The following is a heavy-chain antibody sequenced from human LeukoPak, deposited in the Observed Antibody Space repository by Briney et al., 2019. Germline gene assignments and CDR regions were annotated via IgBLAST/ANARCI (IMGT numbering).Heavy chain of an antibody. Sequence: GRSLRLSCAASGFTFDDYAMQWVRQAPGKGLEGVSGISWNSGSIGYADSVKGRFTISRDNAKNSLYLQMNSLRAEDTALYYCAKEAGTRGNWFDPWGQGTLVTVSS. CDR1: GFTFDDYA. V-gene: IGHV3-9*01. D-gene: IGHD1-1*01. CDR3: AKEAGTRGNWFDP. J-gene: IGHJ5*02. CDR2: ISWNSGSI.